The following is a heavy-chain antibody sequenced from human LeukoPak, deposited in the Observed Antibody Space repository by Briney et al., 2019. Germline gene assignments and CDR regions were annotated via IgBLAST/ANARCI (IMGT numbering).Heavy chain of an antibody. V-gene: IGHV3-48*03. Sequence: QPGGSLRLSCAASGFTFSSYEMNWVRQAPGKGLEWVSYISSSGSTIYYADSVKGRFIISRDNAKNSLYLQMNSLRAEDTAVYHCARVRRGSGSYKSDSWGQGTLVTVSS. CDR1: GFTFSSYE. D-gene: IGHD3-10*01. J-gene: IGHJ4*02. CDR3: ARVRRGSGSYKSDS. CDR2: ISSSGSTI.